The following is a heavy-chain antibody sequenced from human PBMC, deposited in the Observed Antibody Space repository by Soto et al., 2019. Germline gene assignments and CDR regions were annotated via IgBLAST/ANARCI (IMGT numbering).Heavy chain of an antibody. CDR1: GFTVSSNY. J-gene: IGHJ3*02. CDR2: IYSGGST. Sequence: GGSLRLSCAASGFTVSSNYMSWVRQAPGKGLEWVSVIYSGGSTYYADPVKGRFTISRDNYKNTLYLQMNSLRAEDTAVYYCARARPYDSSGYYYGAFDIWGQGTMVTVSS. D-gene: IGHD3-22*01. CDR3: ARARPYDSSGYYYGAFDI. V-gene: IGHV3-53*01.